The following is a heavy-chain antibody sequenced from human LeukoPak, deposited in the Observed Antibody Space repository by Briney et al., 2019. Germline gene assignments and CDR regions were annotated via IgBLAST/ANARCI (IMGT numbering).Heavy chain of an antibody. Sequence: ASVKVSCKASGYTFTSYDINWVRQATGQGLEWMGWMNPNSGNTGYAQKLQGRVTMTTDTSTSTAYMELRSLRSDDTAVYYCARVGAKGDYYDSSIDYWGQGTLVTVSS. CDR1: GYTFTSYD. J-gene: IGHJ4*02. D-gene: IGHD3-22*01. V-gene: IGHV1-8*01. CDR3: ARVGAKGDYYDSSIDY. CDR2: MNPNSGNT.